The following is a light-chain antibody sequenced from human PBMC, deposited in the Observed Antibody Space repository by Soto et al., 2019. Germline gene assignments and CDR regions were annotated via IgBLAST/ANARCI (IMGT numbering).Light chain of an antibody. CDR2: DAS. V-gene: IGKV1-33*01. CDR1: QDINNF. Sequence: DIKLTQSPSSLSASFGDRVPITCQASQDINNFLNWYQQKPGKAPKLLIYDASNLETGVPSRFSGSGSGTDFTFTISSLQPEDIATYYCQQYDNLPPFTFAQGTRLEIK. J-gene: IGKJ5*01. CDR3: QQYDNLPPFT.